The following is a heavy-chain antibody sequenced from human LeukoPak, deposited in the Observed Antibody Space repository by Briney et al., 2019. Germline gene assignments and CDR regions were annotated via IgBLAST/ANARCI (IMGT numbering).Heavy chain of an antibody. CDR3: AKDYYYYDSSGYYSY. CDR2: IYHSGST. J-gene: IGHJ1*01. D-gene: IGHD3-22*01. CDR1: GGSISSGGYY. Sequence: SQTLSLTCTVSGGSISSGGYYWSWIRQPPGKGLEWIGYIYHSGSTYYNPSLKSRVTISVDRSKNQFSLKLSSVTAADTAVYYCAKDYYYYDSSGYYSYWDQGTLVTVSS. V-gene: IGHV4-30-2*01.